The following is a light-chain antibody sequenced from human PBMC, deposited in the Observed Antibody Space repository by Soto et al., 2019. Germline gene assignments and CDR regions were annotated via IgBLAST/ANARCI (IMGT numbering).Light chain of an antibody. Sequence: QSALTQPASVSGSPGQSITISCTGTSSDIGGWTFVSWYQQHPGKAPKLIIYDVGNRPSGVSNRFSGSKSGNVASLTISGLQAEDEADYYCGSFTSTNTILAFGGGTKLTGL. CDR1: SSDIGGWTF. CDR3: GSFTSTNTILA. V-gene: IGLV2-14*03. J-gene: IGLJ2*01. CDR2: DVG.